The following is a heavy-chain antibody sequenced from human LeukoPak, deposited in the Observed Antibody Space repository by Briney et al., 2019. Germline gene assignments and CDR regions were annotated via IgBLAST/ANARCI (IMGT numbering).Heavy chain of an antibody. J-gene: IGHJ4*02. CDR2: ISWNSGSI. CDR3: AKENYYDSSGYGDFDY. V-gene: IGHV3-9*01. Sequence: GGSLRLSCAASGFTFDDYAMHWVRQAPGKGLEWVSGISWNSGSIGYADSVKGRFTISRDNAKNSLYLQMNSLRAEDTALYYCAKENYYDSSGYGDFDYWGQGTLVTVSS. CDR1: GFTFDDYA. D-gene: IGHD3-22*01.